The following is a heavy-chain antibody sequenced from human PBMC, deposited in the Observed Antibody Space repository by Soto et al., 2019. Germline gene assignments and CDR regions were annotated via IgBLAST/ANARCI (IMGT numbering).Heavy chain of an antibody. CDR3: ARAEFYSSSRNDVFDI. V-gene: IGHV4-34*01. D-gene: IGHD6-13*01. Sequence: SSSXSLTCAFYVCSFSGYYCSLIRHPPGKGLECIGEINHSGSTNYKPSLKSRVNISVDTSKNQFSLKMRSVTAAETAVYYCARAEFYSSSRNDVFDIWGPGTMVNV. CDR1: VCSFSGYY. CDR2: INHSGST. J-gene: IGHJ3*02.